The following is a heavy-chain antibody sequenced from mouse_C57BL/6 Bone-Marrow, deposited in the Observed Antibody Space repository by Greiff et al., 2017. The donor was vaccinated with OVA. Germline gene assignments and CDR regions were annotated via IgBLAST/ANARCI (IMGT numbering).Heavy chain of an antibody. V-gene: IGHV3-6*01. Sequence: EVQLVESGPGLVKPSQSLSLTCSVTGYSITSGYYWNWIRQFPGNKLEWMGYISYDGSNNYNPSLKNRISITRDTSKNQFFLKLNSVTTEDTATYYCARNRPYFDYWGQGTTLTVSS. CDR2: ISYDGSN. CDR3: ARNRPYFDY. CDR1: GYSITSGYY. J-gene: IGHJ2*01. D-gene: IGHD2-14*01.